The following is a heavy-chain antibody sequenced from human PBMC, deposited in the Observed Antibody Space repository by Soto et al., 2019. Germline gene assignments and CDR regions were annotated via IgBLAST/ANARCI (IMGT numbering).Heavy chain of an antibody. CDR2: ISGSGGST. CDR1: GFTFSSYA. D-gene: IGHD3-10*01. CDR3: AKDMDYDYYYYMDV. J-gene: IGHJ6*03. Sequence: GGSLRLSCAASGFTFSSYAMSWVRQAPGKGLEWVSAISGSGGSTYYADSVKDRFTISRDNSKNTLYLQMNSLRAEDTAVYYCAKDMDYDYYYYMDVWGKGTTVTVSS. V-gene: IGHV3-23*01.